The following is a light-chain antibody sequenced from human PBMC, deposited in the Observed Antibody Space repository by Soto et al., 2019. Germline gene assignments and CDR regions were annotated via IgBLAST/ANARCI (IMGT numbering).Light chain of an antibody. V-gene: IGKV1-5*01. J-gene: IGKJ5*01. CDR1: HVIFNW. Sequence: DSHLTHSPYTLSSSLVDRVTITCGAIHVIFNWLALYHQKPGKAPKLLIYDASTLESGVPSRFSGSGSGTEFTLTISSLQPDDFAVYYCPQSSSHPLPFGGGTRLEIK. CDR2: DAS. CDR3: PQSSSHPLP.